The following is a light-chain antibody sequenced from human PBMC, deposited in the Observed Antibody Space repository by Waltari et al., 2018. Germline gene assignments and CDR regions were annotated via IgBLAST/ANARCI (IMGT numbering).Light chain of an antibody. Sequence: QSALTQPASVSGSPGQSITISCTGTTSDVDAYNYVSWYQQFPGKAPKLIIYDVYNRPSGVSTRFSGSKSGATASLTVSGLQADDEAEYWCSSYTSTSTLWVFGRGTKLTV. V-gene: IGLV2-14*03. CDR1: TSDVDAYNY. CDR3: SSYTSTSTLWV. J-gene: IGLJ3*02. CDR2: DVY.